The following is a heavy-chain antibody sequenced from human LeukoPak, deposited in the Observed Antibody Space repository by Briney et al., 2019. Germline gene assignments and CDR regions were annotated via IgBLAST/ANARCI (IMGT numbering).Heavy chain of an antibody. D-gene: IGHD3-22*01. Sequence: GGSLRLSCAASGFTFSSYAMSWVRQAPGKGLEWVSAIIGSGGSPYYADSVKGRFTISRDNSQNTLYLQMNSRRAEGQAVYSSAKDGDYYDSSGYYGDAFDIWGQGTMVTVSS. J-gene: IGHJ3*02. CDR3: AKDGDYYDSSGYYGDAFDI. CDR1: GFTFSSYA. CDR2: IIGSGGSP. V-gene: IGHV3-23*01.